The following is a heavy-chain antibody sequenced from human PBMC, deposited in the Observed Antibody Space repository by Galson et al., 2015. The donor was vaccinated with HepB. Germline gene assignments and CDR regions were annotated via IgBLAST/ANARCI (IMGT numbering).Heavy chain of an antibody. CDR1: GFTFTSNW. CDR2: IYPGDSDT. Sequence: QSGAEVKKPGESLKISCKTSGFTFTSNWIGWVRQMPGKGLEYMGIIYPGDSDTRYSPSFQGQVTISADESINTAYLQWSSLKASDTAFYYCARHRPPFICVTSDCQRGHFDYWGQGTLATVSS. CDR3: ARHRPPFICVTSDCQRGHFDY. V-gene: IGHV5-51*01. D-gene: IGHD2-21*02. J-gene: IGHJ4*02.